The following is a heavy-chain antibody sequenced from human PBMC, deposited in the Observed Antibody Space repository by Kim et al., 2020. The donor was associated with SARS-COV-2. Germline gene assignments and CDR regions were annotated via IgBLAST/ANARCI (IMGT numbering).Heavy chain of an antibody. J-gene: IGHJ4*02. D-gene: IGHD3-16*01. CDR3: ARDPFGGAYFDY. V-gene: IGHV3-33*01. Sequence: YADSVKGRFTISRDNSKNTLYLQMNSLRAEDTAVYYCARDPFGGAYFDYWGQGTLVTVSS.